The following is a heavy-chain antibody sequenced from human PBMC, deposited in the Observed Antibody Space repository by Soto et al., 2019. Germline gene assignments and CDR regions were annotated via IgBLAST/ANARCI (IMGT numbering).Heavy chain of an antibody. CDR2: IYYSGST. J-gene: IGHJ4*02. V-gene: IGHV4-59*12. D-gene: IGHD4-17*01. CDR3: ARESVDYGDYAFDY. Sequence: SETLSLTCTVSGGSISSYYWSWIRQPPGKGLEWIGYIYYSGSTYYNPSLKSRVTISVDTSKNQFSLKLSSVTAADTAVYYCARESVDYGDYAFDYWGQGTLVTVSS. CDR1: GGSISSYY.